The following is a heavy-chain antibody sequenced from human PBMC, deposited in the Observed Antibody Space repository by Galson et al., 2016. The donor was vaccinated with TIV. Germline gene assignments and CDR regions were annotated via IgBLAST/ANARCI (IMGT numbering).Heavy chain of an antibody. V-gene: IGHV5-51*03. CDR1: GYTFTTYW. J-gene: IGHJ4*02. CDR2: IYPGDSET. CDR3: ARRSTELGLDY. D-gene: IGHD2/OR15-2a*01. Sequence: QSGAEVKKPGESLKISCKASGYTFTTYWIGWVRQMPGKGLEWMGIIYPGDSETKYSPSFEGQVTISADKSNNTDYLHWSSLKASDTAIYYCARRSTELGLDYWGQGVLVTVSS.